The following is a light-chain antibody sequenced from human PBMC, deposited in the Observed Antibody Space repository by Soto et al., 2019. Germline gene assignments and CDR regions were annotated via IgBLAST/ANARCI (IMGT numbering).Light chain of an antibody. CDR1: SSNIGSNT. V-gene: IGLV1-44*01. J-gene: IGLJ1*01. CDR2: SNI. Sequence: QSVLTQPPSASGTPGQRVTISCSGGSSNIGSNTVHWYQHLPGTAPKLLIYSNIQRPSGVPDRFSGSKSGTSASLAISGLQSEDEADYYCAAWDDILDGYVFGTGTKLTVL. CDR3: AAWDDILDGYV.